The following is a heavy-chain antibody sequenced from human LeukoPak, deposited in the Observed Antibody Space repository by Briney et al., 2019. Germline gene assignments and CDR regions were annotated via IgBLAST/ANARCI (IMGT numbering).Heavy chain of an antibody. CDR1: GYSFTSYW. Sequence: GESLKISCKGSGYSFTSYWIGWVRQMPGKGLEWMGIIYPGDSDTRYSPSFQGQVTISADKSISTAYLQWSSLTASDTAMYYCAREYYGSGTYYGMDVWGQGTTVTVSS. J-gene: IGHJ6*02. V-gene: IGHV5-51*01. CDR3: AREYYGSGTYYGMDV. CDR2: IYPGDSDT. D-gene: IGHD3-10*01.